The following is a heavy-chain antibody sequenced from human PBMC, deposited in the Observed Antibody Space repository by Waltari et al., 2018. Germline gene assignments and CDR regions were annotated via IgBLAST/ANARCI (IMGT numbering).Heavy chain of an antibody. Sequence: QVQLQQWGAGLLKPSETLSLTCAVYGGSFSGYYWSWIRQPPGKGLEWIGEINHSGSTNYNPSLKSRVTISVDTSKNQFSLKLNSVTAADTAVYYCARHPYYDSSGKSRSAFDIWGQGTMVTVSS. CDR1: GGSFSGYY. D-gene: IGHD3-22*01. CDR2: INHSGST. CDR3: ARHPYYDSSGKSRSAFDI. V-gene: IGHV4-34*01. J-gene: IGHJ3*02.